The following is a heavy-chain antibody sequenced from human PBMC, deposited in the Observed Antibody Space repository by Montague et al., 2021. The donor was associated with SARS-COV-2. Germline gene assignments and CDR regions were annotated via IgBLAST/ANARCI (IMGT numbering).Heavy chain of an antibody. Sequence: SETLSLTCTVFGYSISSGNFWAWLRQPPGKGLVWVGSNNHAGYIHYNPSLQSRVSISIDTSRNQISLRVTDVAAADTAVYYCARAPCVGDCNSLAIWFDPWGQGTLVSVSS. D-gene: IGHD2-21*02. CDR1: GYSISSGNF. CDR2: NNHAGYI. J-gene: IGHJ5*02. CDR3: ARAPCVGDCNSLAIWFDP. V-gene: IGHV4-38-2*02.